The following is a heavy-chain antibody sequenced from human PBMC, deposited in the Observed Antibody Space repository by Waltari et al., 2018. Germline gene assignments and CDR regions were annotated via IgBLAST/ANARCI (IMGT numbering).Heavy chain of an antibody. CDR2: IIPIFGTA. V-gene: IGHV1-69*12. J-gene: IGHJ2*01. Sequence: QVQLVQSGAEVKKPGSSVKVSCKASGGTFSSYALSWVRPAPGQGLEWMGGIIPIFGTANYAQKFQGRVTITADESTSTAYMELSSLRSEDTAVYYCAREPEYSNYWYFDLWGRGTLVTVSS. D-gene: IGHD6-6*01. CDR1: GGTFSSYA. CDR3: AREPEYSNYWYFDL.